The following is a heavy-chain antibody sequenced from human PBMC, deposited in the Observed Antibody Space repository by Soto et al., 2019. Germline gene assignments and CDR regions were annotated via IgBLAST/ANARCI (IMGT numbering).Heavy chain of an antibody. CDR2: IKQDGSEK. CDR3: ARDLKGTHGDPYYYDSSGYYYY. D-gene: IGHD3-22*01. Sequence: GGSLRLSCAASGFTFSSYWMSWVRQAPGKGLEWVANIKQDGSEKYYVDSVKGRFTISRDNAKNSLYLQMNSLRAEDTAVYYCARDLKGTHGDPYYYDSSGYYYYWGQGTLVTVSS. J-gene: IGHJ4*02. CDR1: GFTFSSYW. V-gene: IGHV3-7*01.